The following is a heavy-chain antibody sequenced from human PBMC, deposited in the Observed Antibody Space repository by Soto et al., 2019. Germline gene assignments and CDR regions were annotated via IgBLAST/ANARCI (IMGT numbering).Heavy chain of an antibody. V-gene: IGHV3-9*01. Sequence: EVQLVESGGGLVQPGRSLRLSCAASGFTFDDYAMHWVRQAPGKGLEWVSGSSWHSGSIGYADSVKGRITISRDNAKNSLYLPMNSLSAEDTALYYWAKDKVVVPSSSFAYWGQGTLVTVFS. CDR3: AKDKVVVPSSSFAY. CDR1: GFTFDDYA. J-gene: IGHJ4*02. D-gene: IGHD2-2*01. CDR2: SSWHSGSI.